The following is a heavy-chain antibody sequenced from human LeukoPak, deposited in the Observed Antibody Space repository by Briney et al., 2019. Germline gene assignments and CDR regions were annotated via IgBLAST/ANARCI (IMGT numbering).Heavy chain of an antibody. Sequence: GASVKVSCKASGYTFTGYDMHWVRQAPRQRREWMGWINPNSGGTTYAQKFQGRVIMTRETSISTAYKELSRLRSDDTAVYYCARGSYYYDSSGYYLPWGQGTMVTVSS. V-gene: IGHV1-2*02. J-gene: IGHJ3*01. CDR2: INPNSGGT. CDR3: ARGSYYYDSSGYYLP. CDR1: GYTFTGYD. D-gene: IGHD3-22*01.